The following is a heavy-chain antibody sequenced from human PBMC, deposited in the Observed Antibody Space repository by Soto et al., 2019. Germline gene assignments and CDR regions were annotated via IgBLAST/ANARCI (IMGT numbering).Heavy chain of an antibody. J-gene: IGHJ5*01. CDR2: LSGRGEDT. D-gene: IGHD4-4*01. CDR3: DKDLSNLGWFDC. V-gene: IGHV3-23*01. Sequence: EVQLLESGGGLVQPGGSLRLSCAASGFTFVNYAMHWLRQAPGKGLEWVSSLSGRGEDTYYGDTVKGRFTISRDNLTNILLRQMNCMSVEERAVYICDKDLSNLGWFDCWGQATVVHVSS. CDR1: GFTFVNYA.